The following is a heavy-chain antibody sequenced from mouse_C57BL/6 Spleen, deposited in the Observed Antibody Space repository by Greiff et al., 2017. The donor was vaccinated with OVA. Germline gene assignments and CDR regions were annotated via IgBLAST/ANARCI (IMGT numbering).Heavy chain of an antibody. CDR2: IYPRDGST. Sequence: QVQLQQSDAELVKPGASVKISCKVSGYTFTDHTIHWMKQRPEQGLEWIGYIYPRDGSTKYNEKFKGKATLTADKSSSTAFMQLNSLTSEDAAVYFCARSRYYYGSSAWFAYWGQGTLVTVSA. CDR3: ARSRYYYGSSAWFAY. D-gene: IGHD1-1*01. V-gene: IGHV1-78*01. CDR1: GYTFTDHT. J-gene: IGHJ3*01.